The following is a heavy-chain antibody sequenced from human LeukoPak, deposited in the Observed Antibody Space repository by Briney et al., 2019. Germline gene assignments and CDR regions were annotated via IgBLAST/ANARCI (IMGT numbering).Heavy chain of an antibody. CDR2: ISGTTGTT. V-gene: IGHV3-23*01. CDR3: ATKTSYGDRYFDY. J-gene: IGHJ4*02. CDR1: GFTFSSYA. D-gene: IGHD4-17*01. Sequence: GGSLRLSCAASGFTFSSYAMHWVRQAPGKGLEWLSAISGTTGTTFYADSVKGRFTISRDNSKNTLFLQMNSLRAEDTAVYYCATKTSYGDRYFDYRGQGTLVTVSS.